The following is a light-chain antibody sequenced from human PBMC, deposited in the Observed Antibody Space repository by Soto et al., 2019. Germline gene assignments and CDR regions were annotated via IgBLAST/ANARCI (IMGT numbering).Light chain of an antibody. CDR2: KAS. Sequence: DIQMTQSPSTLSASVGDRVTVTCRASQSISSWLAWYQQKPGKAPKLLIYKASSLESGVPSRFSGSGSGTEFTLTISSLQPDDFATYYCQQYNSYLLTFGGGTKVEIK. CDR1: QSISSW. J-gene: IGKJ4*01. CDR3: QQYNSYLLT. V-gene: IGKV1-5*03.